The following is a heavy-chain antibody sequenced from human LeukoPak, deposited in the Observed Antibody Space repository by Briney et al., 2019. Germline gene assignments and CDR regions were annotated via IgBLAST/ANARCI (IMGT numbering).Heavy chain of an antibody. CDR1: GFRLSSYS. CDR3: ARVDSGSACAS. J-gene: IGHJ1*01. D-gene: IGHD6-19*01. V-gene: IGHV3-64*01. Sequence: GGSLRLSCAASGFRLSSYSMHWVRQAPGKGLEFVSAISKNGGNTYYANSVKGRFTISRDISKNMLYLQMGGLRPEDMAVYYCARVDSGSACASWGQGILVTVSS. CDR2: ISKNGGNT.